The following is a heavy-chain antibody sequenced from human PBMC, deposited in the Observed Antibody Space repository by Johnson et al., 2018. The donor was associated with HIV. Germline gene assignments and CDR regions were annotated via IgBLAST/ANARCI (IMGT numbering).Heavy chain of an antibody. CDR1: GFTFSSYA. J-gene: IGHJ3*01. Sequence: QVQLVESGGGLVQPGGSLRLSCAASGFTFSSYAMHWVRQAPGKGLEWVAVISYDGSNKYYADSVKGRFTISRDNSKNTLYLQMNSLRAEDTAVYYCARDAWGAVTDSLDVWGRGTMVTVSS. V-gene: IGHV3-30*04. CDR2: ISYDGSNK. D-gene: IGHD4-17*01. CDR3: ARDAWGAVTDSLDV.